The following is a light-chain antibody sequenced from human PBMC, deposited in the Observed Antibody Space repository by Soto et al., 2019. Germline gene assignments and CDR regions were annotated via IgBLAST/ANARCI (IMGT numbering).Light chain of an antibody. J-gene: IGLJ1*01. Sequence: QSALTQPASVSGSPGQSITISCTGTSSDVGGYNYVSWYQQHPGKAPKLMIYEVSYRPSGVSNRFSGSKSGNTASLTISGLQAEDEADYYCSSYTSSSTYVFGTGTK. CDR2: EVS. V-gene: IGLV2-14*01. CDR1: SSDVGGYNY. CDR3: SSYTSSSTYV.